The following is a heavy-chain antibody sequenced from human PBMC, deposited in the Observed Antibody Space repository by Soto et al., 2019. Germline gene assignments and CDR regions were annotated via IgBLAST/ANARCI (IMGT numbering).Heavy chain of an antibody. V-gene: IGHV4-31*03. J-gene: IGHJ5*02. Sequence: QVQLQESGPGLVKPSQTLSLTCTVSGGSISSGGYYWSWIRQHPGKGLEWIGYIYYSGSTYYNPSLKSRVTISGDSSKNQFSLKLSSVTAADTAVYYCARDAVYRHDGGVSRFDPWGQGTLVTVSS. D-gene: IGHD2-8*01. CDR2: IYYSGST. CDR3: ARDAVYRHDGGVSRFDP. CDR1: GGSISSGGYY.